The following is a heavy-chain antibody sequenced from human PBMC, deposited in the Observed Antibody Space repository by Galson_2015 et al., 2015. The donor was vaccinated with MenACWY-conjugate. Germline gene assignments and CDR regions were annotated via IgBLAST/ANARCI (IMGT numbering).Heavy chain of an antibody. Sequence: SLRLGCAASGFTFNNYWMHWVRQPPGKGLEWISYIKADGSFSNYADSVKGRFTISTDNAKNMVYLQMDGLGDEDTAVYFCARDNNWSFDSWCQGTLVTVSS. CDR1: GFTFNNYW. V-gene: IGHV3-74*01. D-gene: IGHD1-1*01. J-gene: IGHJ4*02. CDR3: ARDNNWSFDS. CDR2: IKADGSFS.